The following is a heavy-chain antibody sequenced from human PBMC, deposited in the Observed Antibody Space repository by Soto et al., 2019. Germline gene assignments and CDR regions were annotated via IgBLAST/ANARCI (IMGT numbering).Heavy chain of an antibody. CDR3: ARGPGYCSGGSCYRQNWFAP. D-gene: IGHD2-15*01. CDR1: GGSTSSGGYY. J-gene: IGHJ5*02. CDR2: IYYSGST. Sequence: PSETLSLTCTVSGGSTSSGGYYWSWIRQHPGKGLEWIGYIYYSGSTYYNPSLKSRVTISVDTSKNQFSLKLSSVTAADTAVYYCARGPGYCSGGSCYRQNWFAPWGQGTLVTVSS. V-gene: IGHV4-31*03.